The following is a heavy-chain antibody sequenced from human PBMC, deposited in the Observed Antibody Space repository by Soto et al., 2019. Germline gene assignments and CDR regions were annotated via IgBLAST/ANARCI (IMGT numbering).Heavy chain of an antibody. V-gene: IGHV2-5*02. CDR2: IYWDDDK. J-gene: IGHJ4*02. Sequence: QITLKESGPTLVKPTQTLTLTCTVSGFSLNTISVGVGWIRQPPGKALEWLALIYWDDDKRYRPSQKSRLSITKDTLKNQVVLTMTNMDPADTGTYYCAHPVRAGDFDYWGQGTLVTVSS. D-gene: IGHD6-19*01. CDR1: GFSLNTISVG. CDR3: AHPVRAGDFDY.